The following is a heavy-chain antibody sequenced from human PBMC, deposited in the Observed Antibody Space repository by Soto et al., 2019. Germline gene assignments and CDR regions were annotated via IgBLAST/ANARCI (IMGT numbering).Heavy chain of an antibody. CDR2: ISYDGSNK. CDR3: AKSTLAGTVRDWFDP. V-gene: IGHV3-30*18. CDR1: GFTFSSYV. D-gene: IGHD1-1*01. Sequence: GGSLRLSCAASGFTFSSYVMHWVRQAPGKGLEWVAVISYDGSNKYYADSVKGRFTISRDNSKNTLYLQLNSLRAEDTAVYYCAKSTLAGTVRDWFDPWGQGTLVTVSS. J-gene: IGHJ5*02.